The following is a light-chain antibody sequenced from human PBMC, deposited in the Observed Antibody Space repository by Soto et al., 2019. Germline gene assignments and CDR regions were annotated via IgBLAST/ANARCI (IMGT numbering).Light chain of an antibody. CDR3: QQYNNWPPIT. V-gene: IGKV3-15*01. CDR2: DAS. Sequence: SQGDRATLSCRASQSVRSKLAWYQHKPGQSPRLLIYDASTRATGIPARFSGSGSGTEFTLTISSLQSEDFAVYYCQQYNNWPPITFGPGTRLEIK. J-gene: IGKJ5*01. CDR1: QSVRSK.